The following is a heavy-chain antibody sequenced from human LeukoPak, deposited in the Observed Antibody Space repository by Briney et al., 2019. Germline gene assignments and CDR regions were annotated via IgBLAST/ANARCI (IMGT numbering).Heavy chain of an antibody. CDR2: INHSGST. CDR1: GGSLSGYY. Sequence: PSESLSLTFSVYGGSLSGYYCSWIRQPPGKGLGLIGEINHSGSTNSKPSLKSRVTISVDTSKNQYSLKLSAVTAADTAVYYCARGPAVLMVYALDYWGQGTLVTVSS. CDR3: ARGPAVLMVYALDY. D-gene: IGHD2-8*01. J-gene: IGHJ4*02. V-gene: IGHV4-34*01.